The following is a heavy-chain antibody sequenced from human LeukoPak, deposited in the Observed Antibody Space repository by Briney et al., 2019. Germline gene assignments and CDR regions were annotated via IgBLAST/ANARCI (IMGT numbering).Heavy chain of an antibody. CDR3: ASQFGSGVKYCSSTSCPHYYYYMDV. Sequence: SVKVSCKASGGTFSSYAISWVRQPPGQGLEWMGGIIPIFGTANYAQKSQGRVTITTDESTSTAYMELSSLRSEDTAVYYCASQFGSGVKYCSSTSCPHYYYYMDVWGKGTTVTVSS. CDR2: IIPIFGTA. J-gene: IGHJ6*03. V-gene: IGHV1-69*05. CDR1: GGTFSSYA. D-gene: IGHD2-2*01.